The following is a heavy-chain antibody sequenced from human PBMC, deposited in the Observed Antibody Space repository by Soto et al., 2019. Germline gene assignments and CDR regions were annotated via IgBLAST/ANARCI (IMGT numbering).Heavy chain of an antibody. V-gene: IGHV4-59*01. J-gene: IGHJ4*02. Sequence: SETLSLTCTVSGDSISTFYWGWMRQSPGKGLEWIGYVYYTGSTNYNPSLKSRVTISVDRPKNQFSLKLTSANAADTAVYYCARGRTVRDYADDSSDYFYFFDYWGQGTQVTVSS. D-gene: IGHD3-22*01. CDR1: GDSISTFY. CDR2: VYYTGST. CDR3: ARGRTVRDYADDSSDYFYFFDY.